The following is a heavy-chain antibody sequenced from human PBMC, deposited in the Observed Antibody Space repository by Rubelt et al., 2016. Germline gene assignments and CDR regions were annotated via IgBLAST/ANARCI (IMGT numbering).Heavy chain of an antibody. Sequence: VQLLESGGGLVQPGGSLRLSCAASGFTFSDYYMSWIRQAPGKGLEWVSYISSSGSTIYYADSVKGRFTISRDNSKNTLYLQMNSLRAEDTAVYYCAKSRNGYCGSTSCIRPYFDYWGQGTLVTVSS. D-gene: IGHD2-2*01. J-gene: IGHJ4*02. CDR2: ISSSGSTI. CDR3: AKSRNGYCGSTSCIRPYFDY. CDR1: GFTFSDYY. V-gene: IGHV3-11*04.